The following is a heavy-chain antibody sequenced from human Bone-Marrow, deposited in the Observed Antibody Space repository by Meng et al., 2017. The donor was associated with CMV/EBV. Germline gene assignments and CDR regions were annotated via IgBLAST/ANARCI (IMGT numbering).Heavy chain of an antibody. V-gene: IGHV3-53*01. D-gene: IGHD2-15*01. CDR3: ARQSGGSCFDS. J-gene: IGHJ4*02. CDR2: IYSGGST. CDR1: GFTVSSNY. Sequence: GGSLRLSCAASGFTVSSNYMSWVRQAPGKGLEWVSVIYSGGSTYYADSVKGRFTISRDNSKNTLYLQMNSLRAEDTAVYYCARQSGGSCFDSWGQGTLVTVSS.